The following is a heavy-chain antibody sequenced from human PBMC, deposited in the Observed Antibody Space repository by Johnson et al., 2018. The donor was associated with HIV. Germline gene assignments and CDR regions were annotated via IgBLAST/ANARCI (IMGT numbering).Heavy chain of an antibody. J-gene: IGHJ3*02. CDR1: GFSVSSNY. CDR2: IKSKTDGGTT. V-gene: IGHV3-15*01. D-gene: IGHD3-22*01. Sequence: AQLVESGGGFIKPGGSMRLSCAVSGFSVSSNYMSWVRQAPGKGLEWVGRIKSKTDGGTTDYAAPVKGRFTISRDDSKNTLYLQMNSLKTEDTAVYYCTTDIVDSSGYYVDGFDMWGQGTMVTVSS. CDR3: TTDIVDSSGYYVDGFDM.